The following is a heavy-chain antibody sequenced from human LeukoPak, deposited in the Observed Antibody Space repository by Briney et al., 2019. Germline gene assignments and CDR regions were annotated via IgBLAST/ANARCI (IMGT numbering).Heavy chain of an antibody. CDR3: ARGASSGYRIDY. Sequence: GGSLRLSCAASGFTFSSYSMNWVRQAPGKGLEWVSSISSSSSYIYYADSVKGRFTISRDNAKNTLYLQMNSLTAEDTALYYCARGASSGYRIDYWGQGTLVTVSS. V-gene: IGHV3-21*01. J-gene: IGHJ4*02. D-gene: IGHD5-18*01. CDR2: ISSSSSYI. CDR1: GFTFSSYS.